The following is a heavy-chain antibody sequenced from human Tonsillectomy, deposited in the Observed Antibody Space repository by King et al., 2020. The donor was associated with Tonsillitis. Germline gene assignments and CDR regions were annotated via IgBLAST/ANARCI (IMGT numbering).Heavy chain of an antibody. CDR1: GYTFTGYY. CDR2: INPNSGGT. Sequence: QLVQSGAEVKKTGASVKVSCKASGYTFTGYYMHWVRQAPGQGLEWMGWINPNSGGTNYAQKFQGRVTMTRDTSISTAYMELSRLRSDDTAVYYCAREDWGLREDAFDIWGQGTMVTVSS. D-gene: IGHD7-27*01. CDR3: AREDWGLREDAFDI. V-gene: IGHV1-2*02. J-gene: IGHJ3*02.